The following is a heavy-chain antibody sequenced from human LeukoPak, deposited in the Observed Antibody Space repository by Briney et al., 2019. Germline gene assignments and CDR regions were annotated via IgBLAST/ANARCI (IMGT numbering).Heavy chain of an antibody. Sequence: PSETLSLTCSVSVGSIRDSYWSWIRQPPGKGLEWIGHIYHSGSTKYNPSLKSRVTISVATSKNQFSLNLRSVTATDTAVYYCAKKGRTYTDYGGYYDYMDVWGKGTTVTVS. J-gene: IGHJ6*03. CDR2: IYHSGST. CDR3: AKKGRTYTDYGGYYDYMDV. CDR1: VGSIRDSY. D-gene: IGHD4-17*01. V-gene: IGHV4-59*08.